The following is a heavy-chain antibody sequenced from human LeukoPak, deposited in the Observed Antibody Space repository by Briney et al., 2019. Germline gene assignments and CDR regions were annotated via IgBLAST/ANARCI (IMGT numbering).Heavy chain of an antibody. D-gene: IGHD5-24*01. V-gene: IGHV1-8*01. CDR2: MNPNSDKT. CDR1: GYTFTSYD. Sequence: ASVKVSCKASGYTFTSYDINWVRQATGRGLEWMGYMNPNSDKTEFAQKFQGRVTMTADTSISTAYMELSSLTSEDTAVYYCARELRRDAYWGQGTLVTVSS. CDR3: ARELRRDAY. J-gene: IGHJ4*02.